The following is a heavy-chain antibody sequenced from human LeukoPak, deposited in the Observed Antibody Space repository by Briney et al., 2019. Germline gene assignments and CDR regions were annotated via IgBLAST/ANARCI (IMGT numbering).Heavy chain of an antibody. CDR1: GFTSVDYA. CDR2: IRSKAYGGTT. CDR3: TRGAPPVLRFFG. Sequence: QPGGSLRLSRTASGFTSVDYAMSWFRQAPRKGLEWGGFIRSKAYGGTTEYAASVKGRFTISRDDSNSIAYLQMNSLKTEDTAVYYCTRGAPPVLRFFGWGQGTLVTVSS. V-gene: IGHV3-49*03. J-gene: IGHJ4*02. D-gene: IGHD3-3*01.